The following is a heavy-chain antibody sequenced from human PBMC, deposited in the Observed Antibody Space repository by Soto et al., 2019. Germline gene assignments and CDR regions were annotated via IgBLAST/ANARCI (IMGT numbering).Heavy chain of an antibody. Sequence: PGGSLRLSCVASGFTLSDYYVDWVRQAPGKGLEWVGRTRDKPNSYTTEYAASVEGRFTIPRDDSKNSLYLQLNSLNTEDTAVYYCGRGGYRHYSAYYYYALDVWGQGTTVTVSS. V-gene: IGHV3-72*01. CDR3: GRGGYRHYSAYYYYALDV. CDR1: GFTLSDYY. D-gene: IGHD4-4*01. J-gene: IGHJ6*02. CDR2: TRDKPNSYTT.